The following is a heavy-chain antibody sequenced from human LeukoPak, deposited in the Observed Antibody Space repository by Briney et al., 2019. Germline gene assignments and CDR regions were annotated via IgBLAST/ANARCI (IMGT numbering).Heavy chain of an antibody. CDR3: ARPSRYCSSTSCFDY. Sequence: ASVKVSCKASGYTFTSYDINWVRQATGQGLEWMGWMNPNSGNTGYAQKFQGRVTITRNTSISTACMELSSLRSEDTAVYYCARPSRYCSSTSCFDYWGQGTLVTVSS. V-gene: IGHV1-8*03. CDR1: GYTFTSYD. CDR2: MNPNSGNT. D-gene: IGHD2-2*01. J-gene: IGHJ4*02.